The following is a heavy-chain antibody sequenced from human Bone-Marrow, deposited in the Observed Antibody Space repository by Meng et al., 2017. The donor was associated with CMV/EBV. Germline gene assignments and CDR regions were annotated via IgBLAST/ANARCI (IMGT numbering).Heavy chain of an antibody. CDR2: ISNSGGST. Sequence: SGFTFSSYAMTWVRQAPGKGLEWVSGISNSGGSTYYADSVKGRFTISRDNSKNTLYLQMNTLRAEDTAVYYCAKSKSGTYPYYFDYWGQGTLVTVSS. D-gene: IGHD1-26*01. J-gene: IGHJ4*02. CDR1: GFTFSSYA. CDR3: AKSKSGTYPYYFDY. V-gene: IGHV3-23*01.